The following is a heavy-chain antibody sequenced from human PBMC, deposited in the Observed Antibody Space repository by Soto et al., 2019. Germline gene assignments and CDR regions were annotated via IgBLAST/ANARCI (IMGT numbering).Heavy chain of an antibody. D-gene: IGHD3-22*01. V-gene: IGHV1-69*01. CDR1: GGTFSSYA. Sequence: QVQLVQSGAEVKKPGSSVKVSCKASGGTFSSYAISWVRQAPGQGLEWMGGIIPIFGTANYAQKFQGRVTITADESTSTAYMELSSLRSEDTAVYYCARAPYYYDSSGYYPLTWFDPWGQGTLVTVSS. CDR2: IIPIFGTA. CDR3: ARAPYYYDSSGYYPLTWFDP. J-gene: IGHJ5*02.